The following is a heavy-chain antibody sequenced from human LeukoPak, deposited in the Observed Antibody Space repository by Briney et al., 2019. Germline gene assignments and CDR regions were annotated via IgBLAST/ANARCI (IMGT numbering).Heavy chain of an antibody. V-gene: IGHV1-46*01. CDR2: INPSNGDT. J-gene: IGHJ4*02. CDR3: ARDFSTPQNILDY. Sequence: ASVKVSCKASGHTFTNYYFHWVRQAPGQGLEWMGIINPSNGDTTYAQEFQGRLTVTRDTSTGTVYMELSSLRSEDTAVYYCARDFSTPQNILDYWGQGTLVTVSS. D-gene: IGHD2-15*01. CDR1: GHTFTNYY.